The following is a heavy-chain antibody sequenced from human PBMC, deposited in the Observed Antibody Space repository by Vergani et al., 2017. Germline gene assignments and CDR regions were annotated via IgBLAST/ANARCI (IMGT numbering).Heavy chain of an antibody. CDR1: GGSISSSSYY. CDR2: IYYSGST. Sequence: QLQLQESGPGLVKPSETLSLTCTVSGGSISSSSYYWGWIRQPPGQGLEWIGSIYYSGSTYYNPSLKSRVTISVDTSKNQFSLKLSSVTAADTAVYYCAREPGENGAFDIWGQGTMVTVSS. CDR3: AREPGENGAFDI. V-gene: IGHV4-39*07. J-gene: IGHJ3*02. D-gene: IGHD4-17*01.